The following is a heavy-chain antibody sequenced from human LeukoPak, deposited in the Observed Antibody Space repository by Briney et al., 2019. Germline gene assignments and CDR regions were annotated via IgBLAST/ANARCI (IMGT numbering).Heavy chain of an antibody. D-gene: IGHD2-2*01. CDR2: INTDGSTT. V-gene: IGHV3-74*03. Sequence: GGSLRLSCAASGFTLSYSWMHWVRQAPGKGLVWVSHINTDGSTTKYADSVKGRFTISRDNAKNTLYLQMNSLKTEDTAVYYCARCRSTSCYGNTFDIWGQGTMVTVSS. CDR1: GFTLSYSW. CDR3: ARCRSTSCYGNTFDI. J-gene: IGHJ3*02.